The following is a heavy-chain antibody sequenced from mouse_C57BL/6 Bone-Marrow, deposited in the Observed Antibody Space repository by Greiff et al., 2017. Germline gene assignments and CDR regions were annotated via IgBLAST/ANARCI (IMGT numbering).Heavy chain of an antibody. CDR2: IDPSDSYT. D-gene: IGHD1-1*01. CDR1: GYTFTSYW. V-gene: IGHV1-59*01. CDR3: ARSYYYGSSWIY. Sequence: QVQLQQPGAELVRPGTSVKLSCKASGYTFTSYWMHWVKQRPGQGLEWIGVIDPSDSYTNYTQKFKGQATLSVDTSSSTAYLQLSSLTSEDSAVYYCARSYYYGSSWIYWGQDTTLPVSS. J-gene: IGHJ2*01.